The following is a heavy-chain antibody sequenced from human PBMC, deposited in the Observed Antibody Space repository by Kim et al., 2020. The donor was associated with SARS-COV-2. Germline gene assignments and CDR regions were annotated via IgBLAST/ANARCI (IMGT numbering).Heavy chain of an antibody. Sequence: NSNVNRSLKGRVTLLVDTSKNQFSLKVTSVTAADTAVYYCARVESGWTIDYWGRGTLVTVSS. D-gene: IGHD6-19*01. V-gene: IGHV4-59*01. CDR3: ARVESGWTIDY. CDR2: NS. J-gene: IGHJ4*02.